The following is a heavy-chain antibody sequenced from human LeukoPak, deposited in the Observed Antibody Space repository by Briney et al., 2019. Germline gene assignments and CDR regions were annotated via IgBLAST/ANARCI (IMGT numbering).Heavy chain of an antibody. CDR2: ISYDGSNK. V-gene: IGHV3-30-3*01. D-gene: IGHD5-18*01. CDR3: ARDRYSYGCFDY. Sequence: GGSLRLSYAASGFTFSSYAMHWVRQAPGKGLEWVAVISYDGSNKYYADSVKGRFTISRDNSKNTLYLQMNSLRAEDTAVYYCARDRYSYGCFDYWGQGTLVTVSS. J-gene: IGHJ4*02. CDR1: GFTFSSYA.